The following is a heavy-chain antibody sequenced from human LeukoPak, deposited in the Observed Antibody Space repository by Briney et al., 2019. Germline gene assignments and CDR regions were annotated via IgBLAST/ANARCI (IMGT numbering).Heavy chain of an antibody. Sequence: NSSETLSLTCAVYGGSFSGYYWSWIRQPPGKGLEWIGEINHSGSTNYNPSLKSRVTISVDTSKNQFSLKLSPVTAADTAVYYCARGSLRDSSSWKNDYWGQGTLVTVSS. D-gene: IGHD6-13*01. CDR3: ARGSLRDSSSWKNDY. CDR1: GGSFSGYY. CDR2: INHSGST. J-gene: IGHJ4*02. V-gene: IGHV4-34*01.